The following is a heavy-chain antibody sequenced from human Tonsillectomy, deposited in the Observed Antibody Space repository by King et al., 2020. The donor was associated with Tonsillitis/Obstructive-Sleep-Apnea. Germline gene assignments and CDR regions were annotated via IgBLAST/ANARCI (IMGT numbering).Heavy chain of an antibody. CDR3: AGVLDYYGSSGYRAFDI. J-gene: IGHJ3*02. CDR2: IKEDGSEK. D-gene: IGHD3-22*01. CDR1: GFTFSNFW. V-gene: IGHV3-7*03. Sequence: VQLVESGGGLVQPGGSLRLSCAASGFTFSNFWMSWVRQAPGKGLEWVTNIKEDGSEKYYVDSVKGRFTISRDNAKNSLYLQMNSLRAEDTAVYYCAGVLDYYGSSGYRAFDIWGQGTMVTVSS.